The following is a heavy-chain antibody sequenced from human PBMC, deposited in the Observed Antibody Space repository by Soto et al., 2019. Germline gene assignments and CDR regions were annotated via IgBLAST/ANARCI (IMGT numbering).Heavy chain of an antibody. Sequence: QVQLVESGGGLVQPGGSLRLSCAASGFTFSDYYMSWIRQAPGKGLEWVSYISSTGSTTYYADSVRGRFTMSRDNAKMSLYLQVNSLRADDTAVYFCARGGQTYYFDDWGQGTLVTVSS. CDR1: GFTFSDYY. J-gene: IGHJ4*02. V-gene: IGHV3-11*01. CDR3: ARGGQTYYFDD. CDR2: ISSTGSTT.